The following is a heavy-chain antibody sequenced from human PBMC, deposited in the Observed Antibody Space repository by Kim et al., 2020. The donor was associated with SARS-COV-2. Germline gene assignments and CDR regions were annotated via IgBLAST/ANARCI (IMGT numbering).Heavy chain of an antibody. V-gene: IGHV3-23*01. CDR3: VKDVYGSYDMDV. CDR2: ISGSGGST. J-gene: IGHJ6*02. CDR1: GFTFSSYA. D-gene: IGHD3-10*01. Sequence: GGSLRLSCAASGFTFSSYAMSWVRQAPGKGLEWVSAISGSGGSTYYADSVKGRFTISRDNSKNAVYLQVNSLRAEDTAVYYCVKDVYGSYDMDVWGQGTTVTVSS.